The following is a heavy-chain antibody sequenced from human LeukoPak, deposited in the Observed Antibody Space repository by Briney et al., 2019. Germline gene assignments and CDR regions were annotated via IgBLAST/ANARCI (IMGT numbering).Heavy chain of an antibody. D-gene: IGHD3-22*01. CDR2: ISIRVATI. CDR3: ARRYYDSGGYYELHDYYVLDM. CDR1: GFDFSEFY. Sequence: PGGSLRLSCAASGFDFSEFYMTWIRQAPGKGPEWVASISIRVATINYADSVNGRFIISRDNAKKSVYLQMNSLRVEDTALYYCARRYYDSGGYYELHDYYVLDMWGQGTMVTVSS. V-gene: IGHV3-11*04. J-gene: IGHJ3*02.